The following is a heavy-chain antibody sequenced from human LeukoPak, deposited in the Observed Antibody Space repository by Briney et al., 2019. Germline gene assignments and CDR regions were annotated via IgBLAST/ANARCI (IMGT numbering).Heavy chain of an antibody. CDR2: ISSSGSTI. CDR3: ARDYGNYYGSGPVGYYYGMDV. V-gene: IGHV3-11*01. CDR1: GFTFSDYY. Sequence: GGSLRLSCAASGFTFSDYYMSWIRQAPGKGLEWVSYISSSGSTIYYADPVKGRFTISRDNAKNSLYLQMNSLRAEDTAVYYCARDYGNYYGSGPVGYYYGMDVWGQGTTVTVSS. D-gene: IGHD3-10*01. J-gene: IGHJ6*02.